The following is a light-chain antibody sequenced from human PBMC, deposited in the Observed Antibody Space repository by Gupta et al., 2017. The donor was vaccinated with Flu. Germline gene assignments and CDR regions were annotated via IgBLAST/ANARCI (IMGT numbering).Light chain of an antibody. V-gene: IGKV1-39*01. J-gene: IGKJ4*01. Sequence: SSLSASVGDRVTITCRASQSISSYLNWYQQKPGKAPKLLIYAASSLQSGVPSRFSGSGSGTDFTLTISSLQPEDFATYYCQQSYSTPVLTFGGGTKVEIK. CDR2: AAS. CDR1: QSISSY. CDR3: QQSYSTPVLT.